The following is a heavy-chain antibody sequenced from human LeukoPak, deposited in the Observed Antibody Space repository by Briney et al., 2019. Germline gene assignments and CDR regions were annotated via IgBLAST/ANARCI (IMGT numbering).Heavy chain of an antibody. D-gene: IGHD6-6*01. V-gene: IGHV1-69*05. J-gene: IGHJ4*02. CDR1: GGTFSSYA. Sequence: SVKVSCKASGGTFSSYAISWVRQAPGQGLEWMGGIIPIFGTANYAQKFQGRVTITTDESTSTAYMELSSLRSEDTAVYYCAMGIAARAVFDYWGQGTLVTVSS. CDR3: AMGIAARAVFDY. CDR2: IIPIFGTA.